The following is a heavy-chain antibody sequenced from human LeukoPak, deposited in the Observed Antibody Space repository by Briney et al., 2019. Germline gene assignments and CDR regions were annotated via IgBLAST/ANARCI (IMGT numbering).Heavy chain of an antibody. J-gene: IGHJ4*02. D-gene: IGHD4-11*01. V-gene: IGHV1-8*02. Sequence: ASVKVSCKASGYTFTSYGISWVRQAPGQGLEWMGWMNPNSGNTGYAQKFQGRVTMTRNTSISTAYMELSSLRSKDTAVYYCARGHDYSNYYKDDYWGQGTLVTVSS. CDR2: MNPNSGNT. CDR3: ARGHDYSNYYKDDY. CDR1: GYTFTSYG.